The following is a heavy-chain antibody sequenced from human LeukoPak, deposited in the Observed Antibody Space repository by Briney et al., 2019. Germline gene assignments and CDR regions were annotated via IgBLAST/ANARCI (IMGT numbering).Heavy chain of an antibody. Sequence: GGSLRPSCAASGFTFSSYAMSWVRQAPGKGLEWVGRIKSETDGGTTDYAAPVKGTFTISRDDSENTLYLQMNSLKTEDTAVYYCTRRSSAAGRQYFDYWGQGTLVTVSS. J-gene: IGHJ4*02. CDR2: IKSETDGGTT. V-gene: IGHV3-15*01. CDR1: GFTFSSYA. CDR3: TRRSSAAGRQYFDY. D-gene: IGHD6-13*01.